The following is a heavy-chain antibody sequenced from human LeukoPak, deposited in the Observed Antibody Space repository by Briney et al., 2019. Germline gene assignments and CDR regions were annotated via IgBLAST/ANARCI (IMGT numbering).Heavy chain of an antibody. J-gene: IGHJ6*03. CDR3: ARRARDLYYYYYMDV. CDR2: MNPNSGNT. Sequence: ASVKVSCKASGYTFTSYDINWVRQATGQGLEWMGWMNPNSGNTGYAQKFQGRVTITRNTSISTAYMELSSLRSEDTAVYYCARRARDLYYYYYMDVWGKGTTVTVSS. CDR1: GYTFTSYD. V-gene: IGHV1-8*03. D-gene: IGHD6-6*01.